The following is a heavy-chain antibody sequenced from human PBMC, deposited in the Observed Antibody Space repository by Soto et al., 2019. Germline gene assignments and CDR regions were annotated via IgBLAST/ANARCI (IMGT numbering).Heavy chain of an antibody. Sequence: EVQLLESGGGLVQPGGSLRLSCAASGFTFSSYGMTWVRQAPGKGLEWVSFSSATGAGTYYADSVKGRFTISRDNSKNTLYPQMTRLRAERKAVQFCAKDRRAGGNYGFYSDFWGQGALVIVSS. CDR3: AKDRRAGGNYGFYSDF. J-gene: IGHJ4*02. CDR1: GFTFSSYG. V-gene: IGHV3-23*01. CDR2: SSATGAGT. D-gene: IGHD1-7*01.